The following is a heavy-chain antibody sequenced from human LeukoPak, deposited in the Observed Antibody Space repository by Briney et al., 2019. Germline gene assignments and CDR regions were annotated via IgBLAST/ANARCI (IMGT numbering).Heavy chain of an antibody. CDR1: GFTFSSYA. CDR3: ARDRGYRGSYVVFGNWFDP. D-gene: IGHD1-26*01. J-gene: IGHJ5*02. V-gene: IGHV3-30*01. CDR2: ISYEGSNK. Sequence: GGSLRLSCAASGFTFSSYAMHWVRQAPGKGLEWVAVISYEGSNKYYADSVKGRFTISRDNSKNTLYLQMNSLRAEDTAVYYCARDRGYRGSYVVFGNWFDPWGQGTLVTVSS.